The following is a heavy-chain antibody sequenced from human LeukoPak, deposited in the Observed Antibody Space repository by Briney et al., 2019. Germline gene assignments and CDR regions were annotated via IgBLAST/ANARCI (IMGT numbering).Heavy chain of an antibody. CDR1: GFTVSSNY. V-gene: IGHV3-53*01. CDR3: ARSREAAAGNPVYYYYYMDV. CDR2: IYSGGST. Sequence: GGSLRLSCAASGFTVSSNYMSWVRKAPGKGLEWVSIIYSGGSTFYADSVKGRFTISRDNAKNSLYLQMNSLRAEDTAVYYCARSREAAAGNPVYYYYYMDVWGKGTTVTISS. J-gene: IGHJ6*03. D-gene: IGHD6-13*01.